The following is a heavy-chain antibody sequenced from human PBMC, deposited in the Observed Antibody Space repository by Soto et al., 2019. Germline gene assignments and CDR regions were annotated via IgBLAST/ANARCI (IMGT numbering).Heavy chain of an antibody. CDR2: IKSQIDGGRI. D-gene: IGHD1-20*01. Sequence: PGRSLRLSCEVSGLTFAKVWMSWIRQAPGKGLEWVGRIKSQIDGGRIDYAAPVKDRFTISRDDSKNTLYLQMNSLKTEVTAVYYCTTSVTGILRAIDYWGQGNLVTVSS. CDR1: GLTFAKVW. J-gene: IGHJ4*02. CDR3: TTSVTGILRAIDY. V-gene: IGHV3-15*01.